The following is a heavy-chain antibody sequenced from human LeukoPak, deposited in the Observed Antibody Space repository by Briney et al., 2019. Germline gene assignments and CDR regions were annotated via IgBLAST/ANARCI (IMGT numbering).Heavy chain of an antibody. Sequence: QPGGSLRLSCEASGFTFHEHTMHWVRQTPGKGLEWVSLISWDGGTRIYADSVKGRFTISKDNNKRFLYLQMNSLRTEDTGLYYCAKDLSQKGLGLPGHWGPGTLVTVSS. V-gene: IGHV3-43*01. J-gene: IGHJ4*02. CDR1: GFTFHEHT. CDR3: AKDLSQKGLGLPGH. CDR2: ISWDGGTR. D-gene: IGHD3/OR15-3a*01.